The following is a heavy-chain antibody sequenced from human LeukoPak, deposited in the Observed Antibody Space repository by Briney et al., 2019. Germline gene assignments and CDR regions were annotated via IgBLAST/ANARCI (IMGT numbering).Heavy chain of an antibody. D-gene: IGHD3-9*01. CDR3: ARRRSWLPSHFDY. J-gene: IGHJ4*02. CDR1: GFTVSTNY. CDR2: IYSGGST. V-gene: IGHV3-66*04. Sequence: PGGSLRLSCAASGFTVSTNYMSWVRQAPGKGLEWASTIYSGGSTHYADSVQGRFTISRDNSKNTLYLQMNSLRAEDTAVYYCARRRSWLPSHFDYWGQGILVTVSS.